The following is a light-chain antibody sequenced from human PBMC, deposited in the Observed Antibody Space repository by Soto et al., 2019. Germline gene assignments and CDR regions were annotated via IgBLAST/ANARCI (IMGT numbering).Light chain of an antibody. CDR1: QSISTE. J-gene: IGKJ2*01. CDR3: QQDDNWPLT. Sequence: EIVMTQSPATLSVSPGERATLSCRASQSISTELAWYQQKPGQPPRLLIYSASTRATGVPARFTDSGSGSDFTLTIGGLQSEDFAVYYCQQDDNWPLTFGQGTRLE. CDR2: SAS. V-gene: IGKV3-15*01.